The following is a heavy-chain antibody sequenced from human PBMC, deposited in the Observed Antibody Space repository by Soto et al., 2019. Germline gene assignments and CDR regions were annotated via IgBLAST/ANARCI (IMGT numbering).Heavy chain of an antibody. CDR1: GGTFSSYA. CDR3: ARRYYDILTGGYYYYGMDV. J-gene: IGHJ6*02. D-gene: IGHD3-9*01. CDR2: LIPIFGTA. Sequence: QVQLVQSGAEVKKPGSSVKVSCKASGGTFSSYAISWVRQAPGQGLEWMGGLIPIFGTANYAQKFQGRVTINADESTSTAYMELSSLRSEDTAVYYCARRYYDILTGGYYYYGMDVWGQGTTVTVSS. V-gene: IGHV1-69*01.